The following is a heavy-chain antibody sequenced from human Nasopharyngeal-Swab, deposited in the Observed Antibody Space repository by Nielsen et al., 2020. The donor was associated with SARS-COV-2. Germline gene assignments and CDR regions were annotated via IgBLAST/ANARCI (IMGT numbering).Heavy chain of an antibody. V-gene: IGHV3-11*01. Sequence: LSLTCAASGFTFSDYYVSWIRQAPGKGLEWVSYISSSGSTIYYADSVKGRFTISRDNAKNSLYLQMNSLRAEDTAVYYCARDFLNYYDSSGYYSGAYYYGMDVWGQGTTVTVSS. D-gene: IGHD3-22*01. CDR2: ISSSGSTI. CDR1: GFTFSDYY. CDR3: ARDFLNYYDSSGYYSGAYYYGMDV. J-gene: IGHJ6*02.